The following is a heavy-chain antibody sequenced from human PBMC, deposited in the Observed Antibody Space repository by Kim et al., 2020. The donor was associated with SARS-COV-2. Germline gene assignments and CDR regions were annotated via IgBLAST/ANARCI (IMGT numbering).Heavy chain of an antibody. Sequence: GGSLRLSCAASGFTFSSYAMHWVRQAPGKGLEWVAVISYDGSNKYYADSVKGRFTISRDNSKNTLYLQMNSLRAEDTAVYYCAREHGSGSFSPYYYGMDVWGQGTTVTVSS. V-gene: IGHV3-30*04. CDR3: AREHGSGSFSPYYYGMDV. CDR2: ISYDGSNK. J-gene: IGHJ6*02. CDR1: GFTFSSYA. D-gene: IGHD3-10*01.